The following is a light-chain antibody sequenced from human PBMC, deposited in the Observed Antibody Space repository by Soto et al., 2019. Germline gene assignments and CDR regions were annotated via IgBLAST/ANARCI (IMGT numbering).Light chain of an antibody. V-gene: IGLV2-8*01. CDR2: EVS. CDR3: SSYAGSNNVL. CDR1: SSDVGGYNY. J-gene: IGLJ2*01. Sequence: QSALTQPPSASGSPGQSVTISCTGTSSDVGGYNYVSWYQQHPGKAPKLMIYEVSKRPSGVPDRFSGSKSGNTASLTVSGLQVEDEADYYCSSYAGSNNVLFGGGTKLTVL.